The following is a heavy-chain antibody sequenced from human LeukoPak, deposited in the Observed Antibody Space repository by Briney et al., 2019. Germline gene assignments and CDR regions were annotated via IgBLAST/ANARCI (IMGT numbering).Heavy chain of an antibody. CDR2: IRYDGNNK. CDR3: VKDNPLDY. CDR1: GFTFSNYG. D-gene: IGHD1-14*01. V-gene: IGHV3-30*02. J-gene: IGHJ4*02. Sequence: PGKSLRLSCGASGFTFSNYGMLWVRQAPGKGLEWVSFIRYDGNNKLYADSVKGRFTISRDNSKNTLYLHINSLRAEDTALYYCVKDNPLDYWGQGTLVIVSS.